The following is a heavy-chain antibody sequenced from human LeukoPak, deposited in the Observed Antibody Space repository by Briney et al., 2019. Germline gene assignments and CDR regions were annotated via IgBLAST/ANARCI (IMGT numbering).Heavy chain of an antibody. J-gene: IGHJ4*02. Sequence: QAGRSLRLSCAASGFPFSDYAMHWVRQAPGKGLEWVAVISYDGRGNDYAESVKGRFTISRDNSRNTLYLQMHNLRTEDTALYFCVRETGNTNYFDYWGQGALVTVSS. CDR1: GFPFSDYA. CDR3: VRETGNTNYFDY. V-gene: IGHV3-30*03. D-gene: IGHD1-1*01. CDR2: ISYDGRGN.